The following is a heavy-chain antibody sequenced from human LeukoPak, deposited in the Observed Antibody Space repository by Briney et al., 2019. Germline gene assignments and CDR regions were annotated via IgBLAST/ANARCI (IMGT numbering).Heavy chain of an antibody. CDR1: GFTFSSYS. V-gene: IGHV3-21*01. J-gene: IGHJ3*02. CDR2: ISSSSRYI. D-gene: IGHD2-2*01. CDR3: AKDGNDIVVVPAATLVAALDAFDI. Sequence: PGGSLRLSCAASGFTFSSYSINWVRQAPGKGLEWVSSISSSSRYIYYADSLKGRFTISRDNAKNSLYLQMNSLRAEDTAVYYCAKDGNDIVVVPAATLVAALDAFDIWGQGTMVTVSS.